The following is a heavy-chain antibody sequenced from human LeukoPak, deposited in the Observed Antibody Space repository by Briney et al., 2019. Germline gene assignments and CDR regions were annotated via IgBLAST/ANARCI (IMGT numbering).Heavy chain of an antibody. CDR2: ISYDGSNK. CDR1: GSTFSSYA. J-gene: IGHJ4*02. Sequence: GGSLRLSCAASGSTFSSYAMHWVRQAPGKGLEWVAVISYDGSNKYYADSVKGRFTISRDNSKNTLYLQMNSLRAEDTAVYYCARDYYDSSGYYYVYWGQGTLVTVSS. D-gene: IGHD3-22*01. CDR3: ARDYYDSSGYYYVY. V-gene: IGHV3-30*01.